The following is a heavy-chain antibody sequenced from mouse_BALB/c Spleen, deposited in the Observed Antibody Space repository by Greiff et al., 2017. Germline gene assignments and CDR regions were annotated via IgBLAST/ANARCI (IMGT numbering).Heavy chain of an antibody. D-gene: IGHD2-10*02. Sequence: DVQLVESGGGLVKPGGSLKLSCAASGFTFRDYYMYWVRQTPEKRLEWVATISDGGSYTYYPDSVKGRFTLSRDNAKNNLYLQMSSLKSEDTDMYYCARDRGAYGNYVYAMDYWGQGTSVTVSS. CDR2: ISDGGSYT. J-gene: IGHJ4*01. V-gene: IGHV5-4*02. CDR3: ARDRGAYGNYVYAMDY. CDR1: GFTFRDYY.